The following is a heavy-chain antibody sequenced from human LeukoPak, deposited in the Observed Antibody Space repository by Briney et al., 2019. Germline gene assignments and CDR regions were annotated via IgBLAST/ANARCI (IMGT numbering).Heavy chain of an antibody. CDR1: GFTFSSYA. V-gene: IGHV3-23*01. CDR2: ISGGGGST. Sequence: GGSLRLSCAASGFTFSSYAMSWVRQAPGKGLEWVSGISGGGGSTYHADSVKGRFTISRDNSKNTLYLQMNSLRAEDTALYYCAKGCGSTSCDDSRWFDPWGQGTQVTVSS. D-gene: IGHD2-2*01. J-gene: IGHJ5*02. CDR3: AKGCGSTSCDDSRWFDP.